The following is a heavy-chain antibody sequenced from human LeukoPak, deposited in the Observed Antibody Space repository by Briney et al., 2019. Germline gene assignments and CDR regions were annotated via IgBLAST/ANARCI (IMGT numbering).Heavy chain of an antibody. CDR1: GYTFTSYD. D-gene: IGHD2-15*01. Sequence: ASVKVSCKASGYTFTSYDINWVRQATGQGLEWMGWMNPNSGNTGYAQKFQGRVTMTRDTSISTAYMELSRLRSDDTAVYYCARSADGYDYWGQGTLVTVSS. CDR2: MNPNSGNT. V-gene: IGHV1-8*01. CDR3: ARSADGYDY. J-gene: IGHJ4*02.